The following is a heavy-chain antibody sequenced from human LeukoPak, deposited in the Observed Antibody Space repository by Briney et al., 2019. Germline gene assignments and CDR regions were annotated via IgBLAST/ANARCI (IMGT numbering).Heavy chain of an antibody. D-gene: IGHD2-21*01. Sequence: ASVKVSCKSSGFTFTDHYIHWVRQGPGQGLEWMGYIGPHSTFTSSPQEFQGRVTMTRDASMRTAYMELTRLTSDDTAVYYCVREGEGPLFKDFDYWGQGTLVTVSS. J-gene: IGHJ4*02. CDR3: VREGEGPLFKDFDY. V-gene: IGHV1-2*02. CDR2: IGPHSTFT. CDR1: GFTFTDHY.